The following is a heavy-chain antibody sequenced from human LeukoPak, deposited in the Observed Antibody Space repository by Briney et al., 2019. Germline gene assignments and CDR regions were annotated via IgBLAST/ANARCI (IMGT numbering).Heavy chain of an antibody. CDR2: ISGSGGST. V-gene: IGHV3-23*01. Sequence: DPGGSLRLSCAASRFTFSSYAMSWVRQAPGKGLEWVSAISGSGGSTYYADSVKGRFTISRDNSKNTLYLQMNSLRAEDTAVYYCAKPDSGSYGEDYWGQGTLVTVSS. D-gene: IGHD1-26*01. J-gene: IGHJ4*02. CDR1: RFTFSSYA. CDR3: AKPDSGSYGEDY.